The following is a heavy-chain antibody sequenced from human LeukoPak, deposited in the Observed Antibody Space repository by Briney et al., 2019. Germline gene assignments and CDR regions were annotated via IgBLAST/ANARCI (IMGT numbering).Heavy chain of an antibody. D-gene: IGHD3-22*01. Sequence: SETLSLTCAVYGGSFSGYYWSWIRQPPGKGLEWIGEINHSGSTNYNPSLKSRVTISVDTSKNQFSLKLSSVTAADTAVYYCARGPYYDSSGYYGYWGQGTLVTVSS. CDR2: INHSGST. CDR3: ARGPYYDSSGYYGY. V-gene: IGHV4-34*01. J-gene: IGHJ4*02. CDR1: GGSFSGYY.